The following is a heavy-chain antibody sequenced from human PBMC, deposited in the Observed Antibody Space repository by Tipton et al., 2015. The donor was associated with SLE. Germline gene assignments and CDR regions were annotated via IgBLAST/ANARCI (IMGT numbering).Heavy chain of an antibody. J-gene: IGHJ6*02. V-gene: IGHV4-39*07. CDR2: IYYSGST. CDR3: ARGGLGYGMDV. Sequence: LSLTCTVSGASISSSSYYWGWTRQPPGKGLEWIGSIYYSGSTYYNPSLKSRVTISVDTSKNQFSLKLSSVTVADTAVYYCARGGLGYGMDVWGQGTAVTVSS. D-gene: IGHD3-16*01. CDR1: GASISSSSYY.